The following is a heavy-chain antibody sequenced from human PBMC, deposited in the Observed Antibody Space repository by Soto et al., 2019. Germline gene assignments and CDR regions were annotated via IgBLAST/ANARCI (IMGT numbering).Heavy chain of an antibody. Sequence: GGALRLFSAASGFTFSRYIMHWFRQAPGQGLEWIATISSTSTNIYYADSVKGRITISRDNPKNSLSLQMDSLRREDTAVYYCTRGIASSSLVTFDVWGQGTMVTVSS. D-gene: IGHD2-21*01. V-gene: IGHV3-21*01. CDR2: ISSTSTNI. J-gene: IGHJ3*01. CDR3: TRGIASSSLVTFDV. CDR1: GFTFSRYI.